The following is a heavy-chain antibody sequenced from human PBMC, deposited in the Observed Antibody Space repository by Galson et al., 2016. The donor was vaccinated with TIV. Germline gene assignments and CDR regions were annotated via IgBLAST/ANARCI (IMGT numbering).Heavy chain of an antibody. CDR3: ARVYSSYSFDY. CDR1: GFTFSSYD. J-gene: IGHJ4*02. CDR2: VAYDGRDK. D-gene: IGHD6-19*01. Sequence: SLRLSCAASGFTFSSYDMFWVRQAPGKGLEWVAFVAYDGRDKNYADSVKGRFTISRDKSKNTLYLQMSSLRPEDTAVYYCARVYSSYSFDYWGQGTLVTVSS. V-gene: IGHV3-30*04.